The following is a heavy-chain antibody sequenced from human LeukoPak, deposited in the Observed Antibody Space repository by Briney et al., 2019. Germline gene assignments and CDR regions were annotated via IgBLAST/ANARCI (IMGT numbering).Heavy chain of an antibody. D-gene: IGHD3-9*01. CDR3: ARGSDYDILTGYYTADAFDI. Sequence: PSETLSLTCTVSGGSISSYYWSWIRQPPGKGLEWIGYIYYSGSTNYNPSLKSRVTISVDTSKNQFSLKLSSVTAADTAEYYCARGSDYDILTGYYTADAFDIWGQGTMVTVSS. CDR2: IYYSGST. CDR1: GGSISSYY. J-gene: IGHJ3*02. V-gene: IGHV4-59*01.